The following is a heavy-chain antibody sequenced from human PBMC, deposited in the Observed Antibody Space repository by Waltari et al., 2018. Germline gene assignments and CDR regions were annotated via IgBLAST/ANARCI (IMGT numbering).Heavy chain of an antibody. Sequence: VKKPGSSVKVSCKASGGTFSSYAISWVRQAPGQGLEWMGGIIPIFGTANYAQKFQGRVTITTDESTSTADMELSSLRSEDTAVYYCARVKISSGYYRYYYYYYMDVWGKGTTVTVSS. CDR3: ARVKISSGYYRYYYYYYMDV. D-gene: IGHD3-22*01. CDR1: GGTFSSYA. CDR2: IIPIFGTA. V-gene: IGHV1-69*05. J-gene: IGHJ6*03.